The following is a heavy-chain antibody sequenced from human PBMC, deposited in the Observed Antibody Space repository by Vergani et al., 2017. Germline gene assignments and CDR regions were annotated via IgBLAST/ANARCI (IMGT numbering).Heavy chain of an antibody. CDR3: AKVGRSEVAGNFGAFDI. D-gene: IGHD6-19*01. CDR2: LSASDRRT. V-gene: IGHV3-23*01. CDR1: GFTFIMHA. Sequence: EVQLLESGGDLVQPGGSLRLSCAASGFTFIMHAMSWVRQAPGQGLEWVSTLSASDRRTHYADSVKGRFTISRDNSTNTLFLHMNSLRPEDTSVYYCAKVGRSEVAGNFGAFDIWGQGTMVTVSS. J-gene: IGHJ3*02.